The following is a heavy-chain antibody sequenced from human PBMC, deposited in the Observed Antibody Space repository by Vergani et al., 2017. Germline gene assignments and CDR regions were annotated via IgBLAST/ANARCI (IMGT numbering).Heavy chain of an antibody. CDR3: TTAWGLYYLHGEYFQY. CDR2: ISSGGGDI. J-gene: IGHJ1*01. CDR1: GFTFDTYT. V-gene: IGHV3-23*01. D-gene: IGHD3-10*01. Sequence: EVQLLESAGGLVQPGGSRRLSCAGAGFTFDTYTMAYVRQAPGKGLEWVATISSGGGDIFYADSVKGRFTISRDDSKNTLFLQMNSLKDEETAVYYCTTAWGLYYLHGEYFQYWGRGTLVSVSS.